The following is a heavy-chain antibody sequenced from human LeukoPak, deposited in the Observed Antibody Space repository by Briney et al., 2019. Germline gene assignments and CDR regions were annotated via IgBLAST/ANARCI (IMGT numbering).Heavy chain of an antibody. D-gene: IGHD3-10*01. Sequence: GGSLRLSCAASGFTVSSNEMSWVRQAPGKGLEWVSSISGGSTYYADSRKGRFTISRDNSKNTLHLQMNSLRAEDTAVYYCARDGDYYGSGSYNYYYMDVWGKGTTVTVSS. CDR3: ARDGDYYGSGSYNYYYMDV. CDR2: ISGGST. CDR1: GFTVSSNE. J-gene: IGHJ6*03. V-gene: IGHV3-38-3*01.